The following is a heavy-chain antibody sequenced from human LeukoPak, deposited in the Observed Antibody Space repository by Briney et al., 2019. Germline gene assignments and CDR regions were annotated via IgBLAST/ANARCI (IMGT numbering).Heavy chain of an antibody. CDR2: ISYDGSNK. CDR3: AKGRVGYFDWFGAFDI. CDR1: GFTFSSYA. Sequence: GGSLRLSCAASGFTFSSYAMHWVRQAPGKGLEWVAVISYDGSNKYYADSVKGRFTISRDNSKNTLYLQMNSLRAEDTAVYYCAKGRVGYFDWFGAFDIWGQGTMVTVSS. V-gene: IGHV3-30*04. D-gene: IGHD3-9*01. J-gene: IGHJ3*02.